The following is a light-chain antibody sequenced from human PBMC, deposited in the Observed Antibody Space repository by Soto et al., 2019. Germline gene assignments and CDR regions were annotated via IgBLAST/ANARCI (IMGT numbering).Light chain of an antibody. V-gene: IGKV1-9*01. CDR3: QQYDIWPPT. CDR1: QAISSY. Sequence: IQFTQSPSSLSASVGDRVTITCRASQAISSYVAWYQQKPGKAPKLLIYAASTLQSGVPSRFSGSGSGTEFILTISSLQSEDFAVYYCQQYDIWPPTFGQGTKVDIK. J-gene: IGKJ1*01. CDR2: AAS.